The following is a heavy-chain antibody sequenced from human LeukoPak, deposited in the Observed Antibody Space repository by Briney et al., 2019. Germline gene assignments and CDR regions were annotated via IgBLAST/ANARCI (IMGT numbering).Heavy chain of an antibody. CDR2: ISYHGSNK. Sequence: GGSLRPSCAASGFTFITCAMHWVRQAPGKGLEWVAVISYHGSNKDYADSVKGRFTISRDNSKNTLYLEMNSLRAEDTAVYYCAREGPAAGHFDYWGQGTLVTVSS. CDR1: GFTFITCA. CDR3: AREGPAAGHFDY. V-gene: IGHV3-30-3*01. D-gene: IGHD6-25*01. J-gene: IGHJ4*02.